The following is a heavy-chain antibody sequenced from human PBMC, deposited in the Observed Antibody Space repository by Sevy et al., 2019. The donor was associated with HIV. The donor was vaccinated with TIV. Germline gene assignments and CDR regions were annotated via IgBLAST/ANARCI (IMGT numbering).Heavy chain of an antibody. CDR1: GFTFSSYS. CDR3: AGLVEGDCSGVSCYSDY. V-gene: IGHV3-48*02. CDR2: ISSSSTI. J-gene: IGHJ4*02. D-gene: IGHD2-15*01. Sequence: GGSLRLSCAASGFTFSSYSMNWVRQAPGKGLEWVSYISSSSTIYYADSVKGRFTISRDNAKNSLYLQMNSLGDEDTAVYHCAGLVEGDCSGVSCYSDYWGQGTLVTVSS.